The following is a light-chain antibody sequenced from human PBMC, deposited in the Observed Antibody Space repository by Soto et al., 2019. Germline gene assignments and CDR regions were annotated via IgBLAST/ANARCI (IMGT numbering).Light chain of an antibody. J-gene: IGLJ3*02. CDR1: SSNIGAGYD. Sequence: QSVLTQPPSVSGAPGQRVTISCTGSSSNIGAGYDVHWYHQLPGTAPKLLIYGNGNRPSGVPDRFSGSKSGTSASLAITGLQAEDEADYYCQSYDRSLSGSVFGGGTKVTVL. CDR3: QSYDRSLSGSV. V-gene: IGLV1-40*01. CDR2: GNG.